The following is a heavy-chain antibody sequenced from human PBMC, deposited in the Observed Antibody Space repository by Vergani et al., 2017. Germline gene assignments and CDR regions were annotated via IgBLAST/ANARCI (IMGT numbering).Heavy chain of an antibody. D-gene: IGHD3-10*01. Sequence: QVQLVESGGGVVQPGRSLRLSCAASGFTFSSYGMHWVRQAPGKGLEWVAVIWYDGSNKYYADSVKGRFTISRDNSKNTLYLHMNSLRAEDTAVYYCASSLYGSGSSYFDYWGQGTLVTVSS. J-gene: IGHJ4*02. CDR1: GFTFSSYG. CDR3: ASSLYGSGSSYFDY. CDR2: IWYDGSNK. V-gene: IGHV3-33*01.